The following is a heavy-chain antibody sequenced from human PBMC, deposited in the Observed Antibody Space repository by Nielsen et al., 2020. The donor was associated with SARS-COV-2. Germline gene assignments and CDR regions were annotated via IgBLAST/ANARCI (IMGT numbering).Heavy chain of an antibody. CDR2: INSDGSST. Sequence: GESLKISCAASGFTFSSYWMHWVRQASGKGLVWVSRINSDGSSTSYADSVKGRFTISRDNAKNTLYLQMNSLRAEDTAVYYCARDPGYSGYGDLWGRGTLVTVSS. V-gene: IGHV3-74*01. D-gene: IGHD5-12*01. J-gene: IGHJ2*01. CDR1: GFTFSSYW. CDR3: ARDPGYSGYGDL.